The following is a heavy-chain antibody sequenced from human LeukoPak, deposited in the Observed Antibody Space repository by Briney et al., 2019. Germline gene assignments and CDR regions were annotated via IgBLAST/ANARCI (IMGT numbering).Heavy chain of an antibody. CDR1: GGSFSGYY. CDR3: ARGGYCSGGSCYYNWFDP. CDR2: INHSGST. D-gene: IGHD2-15*01. V-gene: IGHV4-34*01. Sequence: PSETLSLTCAVYGGSFSGYYCSWIRQPPGKGLEWIGEINHSGSTNYNPSLKSRVTISVDTSKNQFSLKLSSVTAADTAVYYCARGGYCSGGSCYYNWFDPWGQGTLVTVSS. J-gene: IGHJ5*02.